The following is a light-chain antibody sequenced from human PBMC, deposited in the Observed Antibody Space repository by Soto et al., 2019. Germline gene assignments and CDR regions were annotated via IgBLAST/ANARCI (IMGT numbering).Light chain of an antibody. Sequence: IQVTKSPSSVSASVGDRVTITCRASQGISSWLAWYQQKPGKAPKLLSDGASSLQRCVPSSFSGTGSETDCTRTINRLEPEDVAVYYCQQYENSPITFGQGTRLEIK. CDR2: GAS. CDR1: QGISSW. CDR3: QQYENSPIT. V-gene: IGKV1-12*01. J-gene: IGKJ5*01.